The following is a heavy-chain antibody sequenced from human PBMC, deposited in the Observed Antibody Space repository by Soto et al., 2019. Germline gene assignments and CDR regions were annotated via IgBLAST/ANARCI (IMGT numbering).Heavy chain of an antibody. J-gene: IGHJ3*02. V-gene: IGHV4-59*01. D-gene: IGHD6-13*01. Sequence: PSETLSLTCTVSGGSISSYYWSWIRQPPGKGLEWIGYIYYSGSTNYNPTLKSPVTIAEATSKNQFSLKLSSVTAADTSLYYCAREVAARAFEIWGQGTMVTVSS. CDR2: IYYSGST. CDR3: AREVAARAFEI. CDR1: GGSISSYY.